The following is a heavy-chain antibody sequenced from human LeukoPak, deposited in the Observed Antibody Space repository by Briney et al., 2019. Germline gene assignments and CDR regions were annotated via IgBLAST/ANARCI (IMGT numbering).Heavy chain of an antibody. CDR3: AKDRAYSSGLGAFDI. CDR1: GFTFSSYA. D-gene: IGHD6-19*01. J-gene: IGHJ3*02. V-gene: IGHV3-23*01. CDR2: TSGSGDST. Sequence: QAGGSLRLSCAASGFTFSSYAMSWVRQAPGKGLEWVSATSGSGDSTYYADSVMGRFTISKDNSKNTLYLQMNSLRAEDTAVYYCAKDRAYSSGLGAFDIWGQGTMVTVAS.